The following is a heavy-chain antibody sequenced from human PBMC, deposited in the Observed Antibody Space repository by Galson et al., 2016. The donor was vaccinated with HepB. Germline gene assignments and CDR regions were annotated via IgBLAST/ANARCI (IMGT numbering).Heavy chain of an antibody. J-gene: IGHJ4*02. D-gene: IGHD1-1*01. CDR3: ATGSLYNTNWYDLPSAY. CDR2: FIPVFGTP. Sequence: SVKVSCKASGGTFNDNPISWVRQAPGQGLEWMGTFIPVFGTPESAQHFRGRISITADESTRTGYIQLRSLRSEDTAMYFCATGSLYNTNWYDLPSAYWGQGTLVTVSS. CDR1: GGTFNDNP. V-gene: IGHV1-69*13.